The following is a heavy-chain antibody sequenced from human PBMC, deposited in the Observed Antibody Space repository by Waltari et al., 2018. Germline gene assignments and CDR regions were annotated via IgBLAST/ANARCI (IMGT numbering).Heavy chain of an antibody. CDR3: ARDVTGYYYFDL. CDR2: INSGGDT. Sequence: EVQLVEAGGGLIQPGGSLRLSCAASGSTVSSNYMSWVRPAPGKGLEWVSVINSGGDTHYADSVTGRFTISRDSSKNTVYLQMSTRRAEDTALYYCARDVTGYYYFDLWGRGTLVTVSS. V-gene: IGHV3-53*01. CDR1: GSTVSSNY. J-gene: IGHJ2*01.